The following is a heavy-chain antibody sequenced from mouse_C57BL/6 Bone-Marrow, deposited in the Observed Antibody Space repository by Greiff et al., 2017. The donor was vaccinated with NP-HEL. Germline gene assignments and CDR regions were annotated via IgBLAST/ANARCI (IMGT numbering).Heavy chain of an antibody. CDR3: AHPYYGSSSFAD. CDR2: LYWDDDT. J-gene: IGHJ3*01. CDR1: GFSLSTSGMG. Sequence: QVPLKESGPGILQSSQSLSLTCSFSGFSLSTSGMGVSWIRQPSGLGLEWLAHLYWDDDTRYNPSLKSRLTITKDTSRNHVFLKVTSVDTADTATYYCAHPYYGSSSFADWGQGTLVTVSA. V-gene: IGHV8-12*01. D-gene: IGHD1-1*01.